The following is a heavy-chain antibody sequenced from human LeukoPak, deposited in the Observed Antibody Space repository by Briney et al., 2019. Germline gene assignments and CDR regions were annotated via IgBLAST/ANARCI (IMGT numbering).Heavy chain of an antibody. CDR2: INHSGST. CDR1: GGTFSGYY. CDR3: ARRRHYYGSGSYYPPDY. V-gene: IGHV4-34*01. J-gene: IGHJ4*02. D-gene: IGHD3-10*01. Sequence: SETLSLTCAVYGGTFSGYYWSWIRQPPGKGLEWIGEINHSGSTNYNPSLKSRVTISVDTSKNQFSLKLSSVTAADTAVYYCARRRHYYGSGSYYPPDYWGQGTLVTVSS.